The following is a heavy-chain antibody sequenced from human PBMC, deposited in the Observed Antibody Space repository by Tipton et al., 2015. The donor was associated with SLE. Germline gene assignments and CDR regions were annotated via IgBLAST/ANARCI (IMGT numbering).Heavy chain of an antibody. CDR3: ARHYVGAPTHWYFGL. CDR1: GASFSGNY. Sequence: TLSLTCAVYGASFSGNYWSWIRQPPGKGLEWIGEINHDGSTNYNPSLESRVAISVDTSKNQISLKVTSVTAADTAVYYCARHYVGAPTHWYFGLWGRGTLVTVSS. V-gene: IGHV4-34*01. CDR2: INHDGST. J-gene: IGHJ2*01. D-gene: IGHD1-26*01.